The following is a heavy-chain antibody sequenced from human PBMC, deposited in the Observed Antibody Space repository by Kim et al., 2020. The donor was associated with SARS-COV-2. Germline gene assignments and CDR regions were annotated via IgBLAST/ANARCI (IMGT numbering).Heavy chain of an antibody. D-gene: IGHD2-2*01. CDR1: GYTFTSYA. V-gene: IGHV7-4-1*02. J-gene: IGHJ4*02. Sequence: ASVKVSCKASGYTFTSYAMNWVRQAPGQGLEWMGWINTNTGNPTYAQGFTGRFVFSLDTSVSTAYLQISSLKAEDTAVYYCARDPRPHIYCSSTSCSMYYWGQGTLVTVSS. CDR2: INTNTGNP. CDR3: ARDPRPHIYCSSTSCSMYY.